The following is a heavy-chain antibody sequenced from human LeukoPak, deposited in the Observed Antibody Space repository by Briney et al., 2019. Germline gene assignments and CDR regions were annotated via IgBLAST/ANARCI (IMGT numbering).Heavy chain of an antibody. D-gene: IGHD3-10*01. CDR1: GFTFSDYY. J-gene: IGHJ4*02. Sequence: GGSLRLSCAASGFTFSDYYMSWIRQAPGKGLEWVAYISSSGGTIYYADSVKGRFTISRDNANSSLYLQMSSLRVEDTAVYYCARGHRAVVRAENFDSWGQGTLVTVSS. CDR2: ISSSGGTI. CDR3: ARGHRAVVRAENFDS. V-gene: IGHV3-11*01.